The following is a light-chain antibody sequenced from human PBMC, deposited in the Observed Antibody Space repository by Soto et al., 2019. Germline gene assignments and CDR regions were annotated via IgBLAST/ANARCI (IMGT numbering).Light chain of an antibody. Sequence: EVVLTQSPATLSLSPGERATLSCRASQSVSNYLAWYQQKPGQAPRLLIYDASNRATGIPARFSGSGSATDFTLTISSLEPEDFAVYYCLQRRNWPPATFGQGTKLEIK. CDR2: DAS. J-gene: IGKJ2*01. CDR3: LQRRNWPPAT. CDR1: QSVSNY. V-gene: IGKV3-11*01.